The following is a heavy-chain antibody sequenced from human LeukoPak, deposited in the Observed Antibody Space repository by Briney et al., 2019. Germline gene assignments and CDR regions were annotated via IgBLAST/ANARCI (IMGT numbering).Heavy chain of an antibody. CDR2: ISYDGNNE. Sequence: GGTLRLSCAASGFTFSNYGMHWVRQAPGQGLESVAVISYDGNNEYYADSVKGRFTISRDNSKNTLYLQVNSLRAEDTAVYYCAKDRTRSAYDFDYWGQGTLVTVSS. CDR1: GFTFSNYG. D-gene: IGHD5-12*01. V-gene: IGHV3-30*18. CDR3: AKDRTRSAYDFDY. J-gene: IGHJ4*02.